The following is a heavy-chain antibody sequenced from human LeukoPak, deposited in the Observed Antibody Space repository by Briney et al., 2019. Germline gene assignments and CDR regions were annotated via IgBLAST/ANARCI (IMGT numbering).Heavy chain of an antibody. J-gene: IGHJ4*02. CDR2: ISAYNGNT. D-gene: IGHD2-8*01. CDR1: GYTFTSYG. V-gene: IGHV1-18*01. Sequence: ASVKASCKASGYTFTSYGISLVRQAPGQGLEWMGWISAYNGNTNYAQKLQGRVTMTTDTSTSTAYMELRSLRSDDTAVYYCAREDIVLMVYHLSDYWGQGTLVTVSS. CDR3: AREDIVLMVYHLSDY.